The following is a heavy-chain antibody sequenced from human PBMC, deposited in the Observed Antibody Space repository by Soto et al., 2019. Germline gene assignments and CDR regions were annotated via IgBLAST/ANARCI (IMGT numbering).Heavy chain of an antibody. Sequence: GGSLRLSCAASGFTFTSYEMNWVRQAPGKGLEWISYIGSSGSSMYYADSVKGRFTISRDNAKNSLYLQMNSLRAEDTAIYYCARIGQQWLVFDYWGQGTLVTVSS. CDR2: IGSSGSSM. J-gene: IGHJ4*02. D-gene: IGHD6-19*01. CDR1: GFTFTSYE. V-gene: IGHV3-48*03. CDR3: ARIGQQWLVFDY.